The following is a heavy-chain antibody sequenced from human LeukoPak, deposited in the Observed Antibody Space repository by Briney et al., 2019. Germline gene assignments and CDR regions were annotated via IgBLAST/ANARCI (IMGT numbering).Heavy chain of an antibody. CDR2: ISSSSSYI. D-gene: IGHD2-21*02. J-gene: IGHJ1*01. CDR1: GFTFSSYS. CDR3: ARGAYCGGDCYPEYFQH. V-gene: IGHV3-21*04. Sequence: GGSLRLSCAASGFTFSSYSMNLVRQAPGKGLEWVSSISSSSSYIYYADSVKGRFTISRDNAKNSLYLQMNSLRAEDTAVYYCARGAYCGGDCYPEYFQHWGQGTLVTVSS.